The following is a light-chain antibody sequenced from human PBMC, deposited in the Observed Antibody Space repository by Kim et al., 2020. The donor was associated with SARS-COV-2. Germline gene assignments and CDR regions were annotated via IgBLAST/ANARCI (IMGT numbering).Light chain of an antibody. CDR3: QAWDSSTAVYV. J-gene: IGLJ1*01. V-gene: IGLV3-1*01. CDR1: KLGDKY. Sequence: PGQTAIITCSGDKLGDKYACWYQQKPGQSPVLVIYQDSKRPSGIPERFSGSNSGNTATLTISGTQAMDEADYYCQAWDSSTAVYVFGTGTKVTVL. CDR2: QDS.